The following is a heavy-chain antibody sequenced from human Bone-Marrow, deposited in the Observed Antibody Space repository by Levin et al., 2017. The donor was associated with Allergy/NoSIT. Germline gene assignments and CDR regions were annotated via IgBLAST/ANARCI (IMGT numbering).Heavy chain of an antibody. D-gene: IGHD5/OR15-5a*01. Sequence: ASVKVSCKGSGYSFTSYWIGWVRQMPGKGLEWMGIIFPGDSDTRYSPSFQGQVTIPADKSIRTAYLQWSSLKASDTAIYYCSRHLSTMKSQYHHYRMDVWGQGTTCTVSS. J-gene: IGHJ6*02. CDR1: GYSFTSYW. CDR3: SRHLSTMKSQYHHYRMDV. CDR2: IFPGDSDT. V-gene: IGHV5-51*01.